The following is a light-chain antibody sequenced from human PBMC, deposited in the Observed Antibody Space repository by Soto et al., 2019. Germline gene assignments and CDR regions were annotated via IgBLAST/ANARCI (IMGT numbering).Light chain of an antibody. CDR1: QGVGSN. Sequence: EVVITQSPATLSVSPGERATLSCRASQGVGSNLAWYQQRPGQAPRLLIYGASTRATGIPARFSGSGSGTEFTLTISSLQSEDFAVYYCQQYNNWPVMYTFGQGTKLEIK. CDR2: GAS. V-gene: IGKV3-15*01. CDR3: QQYNNWPVMYT. J-gene: IGKJ2*01.